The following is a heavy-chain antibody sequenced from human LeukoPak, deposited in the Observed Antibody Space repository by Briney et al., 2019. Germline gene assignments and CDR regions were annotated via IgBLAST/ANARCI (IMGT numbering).Heavy chain of an antibody. J-gene: IGHJ5*02. CDR1: GGSFDSYA. Sequence: SVKVSCKSSGGSFDSYAVSWVRQAPGQGLEWMGRIIPSIGRTNYAQNFQGRVSITADKSTGTAYLAVSSLRVDDTAVYYCARSQFGGVAAAPFDHWGQGNLVIVSS. V-gene: IGHV1-69*04. D-gene: IGHD2-2*01. CDR3: ARSQFGGVAAAPFDH. CDR2: IIPSIGRT.